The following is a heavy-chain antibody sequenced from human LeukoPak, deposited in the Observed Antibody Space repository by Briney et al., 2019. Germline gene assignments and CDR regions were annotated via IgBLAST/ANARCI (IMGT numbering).Heavy chain of an antibody. J-gene: IGHJ4*02. V-gene: IGHV1-18*01. CDR3: VRDWRYYDILTGYSYYFDY. Sequence: GASVKVSCKASGYTFTSYGISWVRQAPGQGLEWMGWISAYNGNTNYAQKLQGRVTMTTDTSTSTAYMELRSLRSDDTAVYYCVRDWRYYDILTGYSYYFDYWGQGTLVTVSS. D-gene: IGHD3-9*01. CDR2: ISAYNGNT. CDR1: GYTFTSYG.